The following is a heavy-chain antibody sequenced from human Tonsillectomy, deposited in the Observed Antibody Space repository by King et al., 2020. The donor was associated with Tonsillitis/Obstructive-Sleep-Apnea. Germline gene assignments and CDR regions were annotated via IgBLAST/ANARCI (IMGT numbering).Heavy chain of an antibody. V-gene: IGHV4-31*03. Sequence: VQLQESGPGLVKPSQTLSLTCTVSGGSISSGGYYWSWIRQHPGKGLEWIGYIYDSGSTYYNPSLKSRVTISIDTSKNQFSLKLTSVTAADTAVYYRTSEVTTGAFDYWGQGTLVTVSS. J-gene: IGHJ4*02. CDR1: GGSISSGGYY. CDR3: TSEVTTGAFDY. CDR2: IYDSGST. D-gene: IGHD4-17*01.